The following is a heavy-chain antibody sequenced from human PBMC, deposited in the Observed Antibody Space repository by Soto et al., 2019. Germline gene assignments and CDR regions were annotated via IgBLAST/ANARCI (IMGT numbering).Heavy chain of an antibody. CDR1: GYSFTSYW. V-gene: IGHV5-51*01. J-gene: IGHJ3*02. CDR2: IYPGDSDT. Sequence: GESLKISCKGSGYSFTSYWIGWVRQMPGKGLEWMGIIYPGDSDTRYSPSFQGQVTIAADKSISTAYLQWSSLKASDTAMYYCARPGYCSGGSCYIDAFDICGQGTMVTVSS. D-gene: IGHD2-15*01. CDR3: ARPGYCSGGSCYIDAFDI.